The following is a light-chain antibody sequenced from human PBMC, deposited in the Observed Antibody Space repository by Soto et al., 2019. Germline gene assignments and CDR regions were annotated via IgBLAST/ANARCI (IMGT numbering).Light chain of an antibody. CDR3: QHYNDWSWT. V-gene: IGKV3-15*01. J-gene: IGKJ1*01. Sequence: EIVMTQSPATLSVSPGERATLSCRASQSVSSNLAWYQQKRGQAPRLLIYGASTRATGIPARFSGSGSGAEFTLTISSLQSEDFAVYYCQHYNDWSWTFGQGTKVEIK. CDR1: QSVSSN. CDR2: GAS.